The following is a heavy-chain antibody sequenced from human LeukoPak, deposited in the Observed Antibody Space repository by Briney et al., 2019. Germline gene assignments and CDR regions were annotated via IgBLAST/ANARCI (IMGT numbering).Heavy chain of an antibody. J-gene: IGHJ4*02. CDR1: GFTFSSYE. V-gene: IGHV3-48*03. D-gene: IGHD6-13*01. Sequence: PGGSLRLSCAASGFTFSSYEMNWVRQAPGKGLEWASYISSSGSTIYYADSVKGRFTISRDNAKNSLYLQMNSLRAEDTAVYYCARRSWYFDYWGQGTLVTVSS. CDR2: ISSSGSTI. CDR3: ARRSWYFDY.